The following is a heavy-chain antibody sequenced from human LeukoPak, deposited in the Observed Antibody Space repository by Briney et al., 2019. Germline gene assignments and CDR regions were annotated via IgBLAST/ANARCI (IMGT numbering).Heavy chain of an antibody. V-gene: IGHV3-74*01. CDR1: GFTFSRSW. J-gene: IGHJ4*02. Sequence: PGGSLRLSCAASGFTFSRSWMHWVRQAPGEGLVWVSRINTDGSSKTYAASVKGRFTISRDNAKSKLFPQMNSLRAEDTAVYYCVIVGAVTGSYWGQGTLVTVSS. CDR3: VIVGAVTGSY. D-gene: IGHD2-21*02. CDR2: INTDGSSK.